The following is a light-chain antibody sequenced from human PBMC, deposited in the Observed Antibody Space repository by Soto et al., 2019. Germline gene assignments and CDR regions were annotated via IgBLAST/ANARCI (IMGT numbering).Light chain of an antibody. Sequence: QPVLTQPPSASGTPGQRVTISCSGSSSNIGSNTVNWYHQLPGTAPKLLIYSNNQRPSGVPDRFSGSKSGTSASLAISGLQSEDEADYYCAAWDDSLNGGVFGTGTKLTVL. J-gene: IGLJ1*01. CDR2: SNN. V-gene: IGLV1-44*01. CDR3: AAWDDSLNGGV. CDR1: SSNIGSNT.